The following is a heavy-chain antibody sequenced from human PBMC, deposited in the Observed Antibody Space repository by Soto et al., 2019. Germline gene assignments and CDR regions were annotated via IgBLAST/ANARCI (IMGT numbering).Heavy chain of an antibody. J-gene: IGHJ6*03. CDR1: GGSISSSSYY. CDR2: IYYSGST. CDR3: ARHPPSGLIYYMDV. V-gene: IGHV4-39*01. Sequence: SETLSLTCTVSGGSISSSSYYWGWIRQPPGKGLEWIGSIYYSGSTYYNQSLKSRVTISVDTSKNQFSLKLSSVTAADTAVYYCARHPPSGLIYYMDVWGKGTTVTVSS. D-gene: IGHD3-3*01.